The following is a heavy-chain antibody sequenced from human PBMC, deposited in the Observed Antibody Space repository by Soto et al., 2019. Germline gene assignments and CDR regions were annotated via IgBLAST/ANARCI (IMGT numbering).Heavy chain of an antibody. CDR1: GGTFSSYA. D-gene: IGHD7-27*01. CDR2: IIPIFGTA. CDR3: ANWDSASYYYGMDV. V-gene: IGHV1-69*13. J-gene: IGHJ6*02. Sequence: ASVKVSCKASGGTFSSYAISWVRQAPGQGLEWMGGIIPIFGTANYAQKFQGRVTITADESTSTAYMELSSLRSGDTAVYYCANWDSASYYYGMDVWGQGTTVTVSS.